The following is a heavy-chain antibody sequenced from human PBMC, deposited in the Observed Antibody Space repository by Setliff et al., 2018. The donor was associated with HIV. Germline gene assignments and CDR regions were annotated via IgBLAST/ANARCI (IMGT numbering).Heavy chain of an antibody. J-gene: IGHJ3*02. CDR1: GFTFSGSP. Sequence: PGESLKISCAASGFTFSGSPIHWVRQASGKGLEWLGRIKNRADNYATAYAASVKGRFTISRDDSMNTAYLQMNSLKIEDTAVYYCANWLSAVAGGWGPYDIWGQGTMVTVSS. D-gene: IGHD6-19*01. CDR3: ANWLSAVAGGWGPYDI. V-gene: IGHV3-73*01. CDR2: IKNRADNYAT.